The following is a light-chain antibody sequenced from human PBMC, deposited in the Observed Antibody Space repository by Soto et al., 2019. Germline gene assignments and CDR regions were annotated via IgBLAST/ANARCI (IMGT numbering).Light chain of an antibody. Sequence: DIQLTQSPSFLSASVGDRVTITCRASQDINTYLAWYQQKPGKAPKLLIFAASTLQNGVPSRFSGSGSGTEFTVTITSLQPEDFATYCQQRKSYPITFGQGTRLEIK. V-gene: IGKV1-9*01. J-gene: IGKJ5*01. CDR3: QQRKSYPIT. CDR1: QDINTY. CDR2: AAS.